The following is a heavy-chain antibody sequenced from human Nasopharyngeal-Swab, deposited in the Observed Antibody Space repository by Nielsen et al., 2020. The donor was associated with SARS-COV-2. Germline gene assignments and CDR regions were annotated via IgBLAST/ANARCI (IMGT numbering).Heavy chain of an antibody. CDR2: ISYDGSNK. CDR3: AKAQITMIVVTRGDWFDP. CDR1: GFTFSSYG. Sequence: GESLKISCAASGFTFSSYGMHWVRQAPGKGLEWVAVISYDGSNKYYADSVKGRLTISRDNSKNTLYLQMNSLRAEDTAVYYCAKAQITMIVVTRGDWFDPWGQGTLVTVSS. J-gene: IGHJ5*02. V-gene: IGHV3-30*18. D-gene: IGHD3-22*01.